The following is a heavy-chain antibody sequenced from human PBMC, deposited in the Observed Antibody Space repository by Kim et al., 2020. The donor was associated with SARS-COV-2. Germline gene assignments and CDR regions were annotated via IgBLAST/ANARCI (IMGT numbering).Heavy chain of an antibody. CDR3: GKSGYSGYEFDY. CDR2: IYPGDSDT. D-gene: IGHD5-12*01. Sequence: GESLKISCKTSGYSFTNYWIGWVRQMPGKGLEWMGIIYPGDSDTRYSPPFQGQVTISADKSITAAYLQWSSLKASDTAMYYCGKSGYSGYEFDYWGQGTLVTVSS. V-gene: IGHV5-51*01. CDR1: GYSFTNYW. J-gene: IGHJ4*02.